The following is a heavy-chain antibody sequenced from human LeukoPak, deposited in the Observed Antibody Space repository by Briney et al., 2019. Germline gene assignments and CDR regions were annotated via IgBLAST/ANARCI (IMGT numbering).Heavy chain of an antibody. V-gene: IGHV4-59*01. J-gene: IGHJ4*02. Sequence: SETLSLTCTVSGGSISDNYWSWIRQPPGKGLEWIGYIYYSGSTNYNPSLKSRVTISVDTSKNQFSLKLSSVTAADTAVYYCARGYTAMVLLSYWGQGTLVTVSS. D-gene: IGHD5-18*01. CDR2: IYYSGST. CDR3: ARGYTAMVLLSY. CDR1: GGSISDNY.